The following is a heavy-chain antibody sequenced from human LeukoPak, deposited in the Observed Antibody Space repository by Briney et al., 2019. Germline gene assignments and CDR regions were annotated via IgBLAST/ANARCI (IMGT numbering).Heavy chain of an antibody. D-gene: IGHD3-3*01. V-gene: IGHV4-34*01. CDR3: ARGGEEGFWSGYYPDY. Sequence: PSETVSLTCAVYGGSFSGYYWSWLRQPPGKGREWLGEINHSGRNNYNPSLKSGATITEETTKKQYTLKRSSVTAADTAVYYCARGGEEGFWSGYYPDYWGQGTLVTVSS. CDR2: INHSGRN. J-gene: IGHJ4*02. CDR1: GGSFSGYY.